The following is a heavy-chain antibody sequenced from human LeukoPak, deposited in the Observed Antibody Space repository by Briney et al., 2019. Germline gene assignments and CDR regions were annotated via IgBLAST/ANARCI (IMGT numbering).Heavy chain of an antibody. CDR2: ISGSGGST. V-gene: IGHV3-23*01. Sequence: PGGSLRLSCVAAGFTLSSYAMSWVRQAPGKGLEWVSAISGSGGSTFYTDSVKGRFTISRDNSKNTLYLQMNTLRAEATAIYYCAKDGYSSAWYSNYWGQGTLVTVSS. D-gene: IGHD6-19*01. CDR3: AKDGYSSAWYSNY. CDR1: GFTLSSYA. J-gene: IGHJ4*02.